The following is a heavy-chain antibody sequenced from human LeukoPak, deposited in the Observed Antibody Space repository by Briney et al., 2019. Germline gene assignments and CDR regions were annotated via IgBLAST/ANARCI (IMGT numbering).Heavy chain of an antibody. CDR1: GFTFSSYG. V-gene: IGHV3-30*02. CDR3: AKTPPVAGTGHSDY. J-gene: IGHJ4*02. CDR2: IRYDGSNK. Sequence: GGSLRLSCAASGFTFSSYGMHWVRQAPGKGLEWVAFIRYDGSNKYYADSVKGRFTISRDNSKNTLYLQMNSLRAEDTAVYYCAKTPPVAGTGHSDYWGQGTLVTVSS. D-gene: IGHD6-19*01.